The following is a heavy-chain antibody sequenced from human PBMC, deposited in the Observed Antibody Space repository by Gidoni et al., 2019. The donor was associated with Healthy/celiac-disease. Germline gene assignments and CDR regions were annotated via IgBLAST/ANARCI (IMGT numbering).Heavy chain of an antibody. CDR2: INPNSGGT. V-gene: IGHV1-2*02. Sequence: QVQLVQSGAEVKKPGASVKVSCKASGYTFTGYYMHWVRQAPGQGLAWMGWINPNSGGTNYAQKFQGRVTMTRDTSISTAYMELSRLRSDDTAVYYCARDEYCSSTSCFSFDYWGQGTLVTVSS. D-gene: IGHD2-2*01. J-gene: IGHJ4*02. CDR1: GYTFTGYY. CDR3: ARDEYCSSTSCFSFDY.